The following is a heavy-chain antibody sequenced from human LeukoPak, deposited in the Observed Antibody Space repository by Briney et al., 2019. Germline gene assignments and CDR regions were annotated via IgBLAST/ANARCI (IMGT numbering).Heavy chain of an antibody. CDR3: ARGADYGDLNPVRFDY. V-gene: IGHV3-9*01. CDR1: GFTFDDYA. CDR2: ISWNSGSI. J-gene: IGHJ4*02. Sequence: PGRSLRLSCAASGFTFDDYAMYWVRQAPGKGLEWVSGISWNSGSIGYADSVKGRFTISRDNAKNSLYLQMNSLRAEDTAVYYCARGADYGDLNPVRFDYWGQGTLVTVSS. D-gene: IGHD4-17*01.